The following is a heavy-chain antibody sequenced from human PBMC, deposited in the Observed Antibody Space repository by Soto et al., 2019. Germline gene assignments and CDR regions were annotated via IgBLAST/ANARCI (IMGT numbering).Heavy chain of an antibody. CDR1: GFSLTTSGVG. V-gene: IGHV2-5*02. D-gene: IGHD4-17*01. Sequence: QITLKESGPTLVKPTQTLTLTCTFSGFSLTTSGVGVAWIRQPPGKALEWLALIYWDDDKHLSPSLKTRLTITNDTSKNQVVLTTTNMDPADTATYFCAHRTTTGTWWFDPWGQGTLVTVSS. CDR3: AHRTTTGTWWFDP. J-gene: IGHJ5*02. CDR2: IYWDDDK.